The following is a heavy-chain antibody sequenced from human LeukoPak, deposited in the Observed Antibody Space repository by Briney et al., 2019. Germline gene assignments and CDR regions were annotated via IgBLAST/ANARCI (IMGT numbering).Heavy chain of an antibody. D-gene: IGHD4-17*01. CDR2: IYYSGST. V-gene: IGHV4-59*08. CDR3: ARGGNYGDYDGYFDY. CDR1: GGSISRYY. J-gene: IGHJ4*02. Sequence: SETLSLTCTVSGGSISRYYWGWIRQPPGKGLEWIGYIYYSGSTNYNPSLRSRVTISVDTSKNQFSLKLSSVTAADTAVYYCARGGNYGDYDGYFDYWGQGTLVTVSS.